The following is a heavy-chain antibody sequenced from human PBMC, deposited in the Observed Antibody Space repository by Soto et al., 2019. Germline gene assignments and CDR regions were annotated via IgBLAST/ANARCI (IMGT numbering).Heavy chain of an antibody. CDR2: IIPILGIA. D-gene: IGHD2-8*01. J-gene: IGHJ4*02. CDR3: ARSKTGYCTNGVCYPSFDD. V-gene: IGHV1-69*02. Sequence: ASVKVSCKASVGTFSSYTISWVRQAPGQGLEWMGRIIPILGIANYAQKFQGRVTITADKSTSTAYMELSSLRSEDTAVYYCARSKTGYCTNGVCYPSFDDWGQGTLVTVSS. CDR1: VGTFSSYT.